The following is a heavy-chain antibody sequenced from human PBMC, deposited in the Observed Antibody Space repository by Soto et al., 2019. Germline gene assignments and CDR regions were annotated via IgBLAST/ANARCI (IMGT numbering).Heavy chain of an antibody. CDR2: ISPYNGNT. D-gene: IGHD2-2*01. CDR1: GYTFHTYF. Sequence: HVQLVQSGGELKKPGASVKVSCNTSGYTFHTYFISWVRQAPGQGLEWMGWISPYNGNTKYGEKFQGRVTMTTDTFTRTAYMELRNLRLDDTAVYYCARDTSNSFDYWGQGTLVTVSS. V-gene: IGHV1-18*01. CDR3: ARDTSNSFDY. J-gene: IGHJ4*02.